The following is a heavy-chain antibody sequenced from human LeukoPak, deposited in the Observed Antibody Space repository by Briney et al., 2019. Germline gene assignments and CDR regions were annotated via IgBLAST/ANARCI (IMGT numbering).Heavy chain of an antibody. J-gene: IGHJ4*02. CDR1: GGSFSYYY. CDR2: INRSGST. V-gene: IGHV4-34*01. D-gene: IGHD2-21*02. Sequence: PSETLSLTCAIYGGSFSYYYWSWIRQPPEKGLEWIGEINRSGSTNYNPSLKSRVSISVDTSKNQFSLKLSSVTAADTAVYYCARGGFYCGDDCYVAYGGQGTLVTVSS. CDR3: ARGGFYCGDDCYVAY.